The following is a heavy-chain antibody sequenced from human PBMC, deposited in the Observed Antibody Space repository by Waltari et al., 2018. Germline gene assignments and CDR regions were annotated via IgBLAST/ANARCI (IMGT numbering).Heavy chain of an antibody. CDR2: INHSGST. D-gene: IGHD2-15*01. Sequence: QVQLQQWGAGLLKPSETLSLTCAVYGGSFSGSYWSWIGPPPGKGLEWIGEINHSGSTNYNPSLKSRVTISVDTSKNQFSLKLSSVTAADTAVYYCARGRYCSGGSCSRISFGYWGQGTLVTVSS. CDR3: ARGRYCSGGSCSRISFGY. CDR1: GGSFSGSY. J-gene: IGHJ4*02. V-gene: IGHV4-34*01.